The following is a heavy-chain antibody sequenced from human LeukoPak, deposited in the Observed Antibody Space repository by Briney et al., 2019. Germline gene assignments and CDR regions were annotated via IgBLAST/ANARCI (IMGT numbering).Heavy chain of an antibody. D-gene: IGHD3-22*01. Sequence: ASVKVSCKASGYTFTGYYMHWVRQAPGKGLEWMGWINPSSGGTKYAQKFQGRVIMTRDTSISTAYMELSRLRSDDTAIYYCARLYYYDSGGYKYNWFDPWGQGTQVTVSS. CDR1: GYTFTGYY. CDR3: ARLYYYDSGGYKYNWFDP. V-gene: IGHV1-2*02. J-gene: IGHJ5*02. CDR2: INPSSGGT.